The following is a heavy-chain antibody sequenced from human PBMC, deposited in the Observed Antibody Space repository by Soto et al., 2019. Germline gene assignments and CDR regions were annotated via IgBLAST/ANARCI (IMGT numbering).Heavy chain of an antibody. J-gene: IGHJ4*02. CDR2: IRPSGGRT. CDR1: GYTFTNYY. V-gene: IGHV1-46*01. Sequence: QVHLVQSGAEVKKPGASVKVSCKASGYTFTNYYIHWVRQAPGQGLEWLGIIRPSGGRTEYAQRFQGRVTMTRDTCTSTVYMELTSLTSEDTAVYYCAREPNESYYFDYWGQGTLVTVSS. D-gene: IGHD5-18*01. CDR3: AREPNESYYFDY.